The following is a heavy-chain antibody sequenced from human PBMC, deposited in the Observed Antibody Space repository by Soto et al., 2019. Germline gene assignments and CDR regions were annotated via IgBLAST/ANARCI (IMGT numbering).Heavy chain of an antibody. D-gene: IGHD3-9*01. Sequence: QVQLVQSGAEVKKPRASVKVSCKASGYTFTSYGISWVRQAPGQGLEWMGWISAYNGNTNYAQKLQGRVTMTTDTSTSTAYMELRSLRSDDTAVYYCARDTYYDILTGYSPFDYWGQGTLVTVSS. J-gene: IGHJ4*02. V-gene: IGHV1-18*01. CDR2: ISAYNGNT. CDR3: ARDTYYDILTGYSPFDY. CDR1: GYTFTSYG.